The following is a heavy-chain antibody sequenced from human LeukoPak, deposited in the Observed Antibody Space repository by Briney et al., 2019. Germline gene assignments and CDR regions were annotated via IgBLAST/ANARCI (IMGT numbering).Heavy chain of an antibody. CDR1: GGSISSGDYY. Sequence: PSETLSLTCTVSGGSISSGDYYWSWIRQPPGKGLEWIGYIYYSGSTYYNPSLKSRVTISVDTSKNQFSLKLSSVTAADTAVCYCARELPHTQYFDYWGQGTLVTVSS. J-gene: IGHJ4*02. CDR3: ARELPHTQYFDY. CDR2: IYYSGST. V-gene: IGHV4-30-4*01. D-gene: IGHD2-15*01.